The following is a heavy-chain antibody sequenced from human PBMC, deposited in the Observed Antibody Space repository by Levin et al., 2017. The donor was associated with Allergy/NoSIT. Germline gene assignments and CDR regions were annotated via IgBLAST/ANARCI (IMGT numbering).Heavy chain of an antibody. Sequence: GGSLRLSCAASGFTFSNYGMHWVRQAPGKGLEWVALISYDGSNKYYADSVKVRFTISRDNSKNTLYLQMNSLRAEDTAVYYCAKEQMAAIFGENYYEYYYKDVWGKGTTVTVSS. D-gene: IGHD3-3*01. CDR2: ISYDGSNK. CDR3: AKEQMAAIFGENYYEYYYKDV. V-gene: IGHV3-30*18. CDR1: GFTFSNYG. J-gene: IGHJ6*03.